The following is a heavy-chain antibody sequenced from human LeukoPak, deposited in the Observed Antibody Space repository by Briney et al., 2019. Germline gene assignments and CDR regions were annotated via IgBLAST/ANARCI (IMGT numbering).Heavy chain of an antibody. CDR1: GFTFSSYG. Sequence: GGSLRLSCAASGFTFSSYGMHWVRQAPGKGPEWVAIISYDGSNKYYADSVKGRFTISRDNSKNTLYLQMNSLRAEDTAVYYCAKDSIVGASIYYFDYWGQGTLVTVSS. J-gene: IGHJ4*02. D-gene: IGHD1-26*01. CDR2: ISYDGSNK. V-gene: IGHV3-30*18. CDR3: AKDSIVGASIYYFDY.